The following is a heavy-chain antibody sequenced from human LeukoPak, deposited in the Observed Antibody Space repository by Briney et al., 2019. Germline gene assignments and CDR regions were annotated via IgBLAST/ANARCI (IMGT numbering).Heavy chain of an antibody. V-gene: IGHV1-46*01. Sequence: EASVKVSCKASGYILTNYYMHWVRQAPGQGLEWMGIINPSDGGTSYAQNFQDRATMTRDTSTSTVYMELSSLRSDDTAVYYCARGWNCGGDCYFYYYVMDVWGQGTTVTVSS. CDR2: INPSDGGT. CDR3: ARGWNCGGDCYFYYYVMDV. CDR1: GYILTNYY. J-gene: IGHJ6*02. D-gene: IGHD2-21*02.